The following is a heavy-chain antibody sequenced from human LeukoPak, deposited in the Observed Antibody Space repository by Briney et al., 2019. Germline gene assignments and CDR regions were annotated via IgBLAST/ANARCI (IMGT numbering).Heavy chain of an antibody. CDR2: ISSSGSTI. V-gene: IGHV3-11*01. CDR3: ARAPMYYDFRRGYLTHAFDT. Sequence: PGGSLRLSCAASGFTFSDYYMSWIRQAPGKGLEWVSYISSSGSTIYYADSVKGRFTISRDNAKNSLYLQMNSLRAEYTAVYYCARAPMYYDFRRGYLTHAFDTWGQGTMVTVSS. CDR1: GFTFSDYY. J-gene: IGHJ3*02. D-gene: IGHD3-3*01.